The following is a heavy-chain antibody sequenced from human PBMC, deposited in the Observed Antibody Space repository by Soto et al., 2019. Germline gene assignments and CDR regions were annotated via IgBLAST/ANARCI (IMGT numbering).Heavy chain of an antibody. CDR3: ARVFCSPRITIFGVVTTVVGMDV. Sequence: SETLSLTCAVYGGSFSGYYWSWIRQPPGKGLEWIGEINHSGSTNYNPSLKSRVTVSVDTSKNQFSLKLSSVTAADTAVYYCARVFCSPRITIFGVVTTVVGMDVWGQGTTVTVSS. J-gene: IGHJ6*02. CDR1: GGSFSGYY. CDR2: INHSGST. D-gene: IGHD3-3*01. V-gene: IGHV4-34*01.